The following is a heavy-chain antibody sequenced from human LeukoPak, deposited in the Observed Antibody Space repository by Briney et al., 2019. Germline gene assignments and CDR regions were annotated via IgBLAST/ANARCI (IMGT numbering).Heavy chain of an antibody. D-gene: IGHD3-10*01. CDR2: IYHGGST. Sequence: SETLSLTCAVYGGSFSGYYWSWIRQPPGKGLEWIGEIYHGGSTTYNPSFKSRVTISVDKSKSQFSLKLTSVTAADTAVYFCASSPYASGSFRFDSWGQGSLITVSS. CDR1: GGSFSGYY. J-gene: IGHJ5*01. CDR3: ASSPYASGSFRFDS. V-gene: IGHV4-34*01.